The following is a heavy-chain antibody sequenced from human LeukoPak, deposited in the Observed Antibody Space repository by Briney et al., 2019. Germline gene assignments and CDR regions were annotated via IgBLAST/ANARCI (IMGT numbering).Heavy chain of an antibody. CDR2: INSNTGGT. J-gene: IGHJ6*03. V-gene: IGHV1-2*02. D-gene: IGHD2-2*02. CDR1: GYTFTGYY. CDR3: ARGHYTNYYMDV. Sequence: ASVTVSCKASGYTFTGYYMHWVRRAPGQGLEWMGWINSNTGGTNYPQKFQGRITMTRDTSISTAYMELSRLSSDDTAVYYCARGHYTNYYMDVWGKGTTATVSS.